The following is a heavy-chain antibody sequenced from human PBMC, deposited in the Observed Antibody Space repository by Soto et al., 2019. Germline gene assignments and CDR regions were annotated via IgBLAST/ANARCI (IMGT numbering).Heavy chain of an antibody. V-gene: IGHV3-48*02. J-gene: IGHJ3*01. D-gene: IGHD5-12*01. Sequence: EMKLVESGGGLAQPGGSLRLTCVASGFNFNTYAMNWVRQAPGKGLEWVSYISGGGSIINDADSVKGRFTISRDTTKNSLSLQMDSLRDEDTALYFCARDSGGNTGYDFDGLDVWGQGTVVTVSS. CDR3: ARDSGGNTGYDFDGLDV. CDR2: ISGGGSII. CDR1: GFNFNTYA.